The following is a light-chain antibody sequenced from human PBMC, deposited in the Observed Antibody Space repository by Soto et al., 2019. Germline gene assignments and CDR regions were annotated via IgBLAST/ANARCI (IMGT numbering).Light chain of an antibody. CDR2: EVT. Sequence: QSALTQPPSVSGSGGQSVTISCIGTSSDIGSYDRVSWYQQTPGTAPKLLIFEVTNRPSGVPDRFSGSKSGSTAALTISGLQAEDEADYYCSLYTSRRVIFGGGTKVTVL. J-gene: IGLJ2*01. V-gene: IGLV2-18*01. CDR1: SSDIGSYDR. CDR3: SLYTSRRVI.